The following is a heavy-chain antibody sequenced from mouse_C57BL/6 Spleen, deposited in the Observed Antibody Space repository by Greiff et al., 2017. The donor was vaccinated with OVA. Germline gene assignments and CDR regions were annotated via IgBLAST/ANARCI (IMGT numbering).Heavy chain of an antibody. Sequence: EVKVVESVAELVRPGASVKLSCTASGFNIKNTYMHWVKQRPEQGLAWIGRIDPANGNTKYAPKFQGKATITADPSSITAYLQLSSLTSEDTAIYYCATYSDLYAMDYWGQGTSVTVSS. J-gene: IGHJ4*01. CDR2: IDPANGNT. V-gene: IGHV14-3*01. CDR1: GFNIKNTY. D-gene: IGHD2-13*01. CDR3: ATYSDLYAMDY.